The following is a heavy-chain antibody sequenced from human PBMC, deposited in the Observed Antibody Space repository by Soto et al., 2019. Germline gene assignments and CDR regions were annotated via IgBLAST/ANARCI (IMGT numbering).Heavy chain of an antibody. J-gene: IGHJ6*02. V-gene: IGHV4-4*07. CDR3: AREGASGFGMDV. CDR2: IYTSGST. CDR1: CGSIRSYY. Sequence: PSETLSLTCTVSCGSIRSYYWSWIRQPAGKPLEWIGRIYTSGSTNYNPSLKSRVTMSVDTSKNQFSLTLSSVTAADTAVYYCAREGASGFGMDVWGQGTTVTVSS. D-gene: IGHD1-26*01.